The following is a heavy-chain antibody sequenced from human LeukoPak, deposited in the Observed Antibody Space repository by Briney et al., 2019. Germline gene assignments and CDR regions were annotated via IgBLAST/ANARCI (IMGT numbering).Heavy chain of an antibody. CDR2: IHTSGST. Sequence: SSETLSLTCIVSGGSISSYYWSWIRQPAGKGLEWIGQIHTSGSTNYNPSPKSRVAMSVDTSKNQFSLELSSVTAAGTAVYYCAGRAQTTGWSFDYWGQGALVTVSS. CDR1: GGSISSYY. D-gene: IGHD6-19*01. J-gene: IGHJ4*02. CDR3: AGRAQTTGWSFDY. V-gene: IGHV4-4*07.